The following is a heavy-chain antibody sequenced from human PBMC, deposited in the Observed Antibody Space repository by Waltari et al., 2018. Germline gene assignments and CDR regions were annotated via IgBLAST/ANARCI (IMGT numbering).Heavy chain of an antibody. Sequence: QVQLVQSGAEVKKPGSSVKVSCKASGGTFSSYASSWVRQATGQGLEWMVGIIPILGIANYAQKFQGRVTITADKSTSTAYMELSSLRSEDTAVYYCARRYCGGDCYPEGYFWFDPWGQGTLVTVSS. D-gene: IGHD2-21*02. V-gene: IGHV1-69*10. CDR2: IIPILGIA. J-gene: IGHJ5*02. CDR1: GGTFSSYA. CDR3: ARRYCGGDCYPEGYFWFDP.